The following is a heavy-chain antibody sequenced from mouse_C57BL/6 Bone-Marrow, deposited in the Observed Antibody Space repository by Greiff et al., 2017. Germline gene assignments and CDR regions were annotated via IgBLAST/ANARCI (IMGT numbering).Heavy chain of an antibody. V-gene: IGHV5-17*01. J-gene: IGHJ3*01. Sequence: EVQLVESGGVLVKPGASLKLSCAASGFTFSDYGMHWVRQAPEKGLEWVAYISSGSSTIYYADTVKGRFTISRDNAMNTLFLQMTSLRSEDTDMYLCARPGLACWGQGTMVTVSA. CDR1: GFTFSDYG. CDR2: ISSGSSTI. CDR3: ARPGLAC.